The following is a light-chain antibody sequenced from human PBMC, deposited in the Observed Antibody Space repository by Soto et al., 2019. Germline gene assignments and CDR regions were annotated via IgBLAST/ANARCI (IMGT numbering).Light chain of an antibody. CDR2: GAS. J-gene: IGKJ1*01. CDR1: QSVSSTF. V-gene: IGKV3-20*01. CDR3: QQFDSSVT. Sequence: EIVLTQSPGSLSLSPGERATLSCRASQSVSSTFFAWYQQRPGQAPRLLMYGASSRATGIPERFSGSGSGKEFPLTISRMEPEDFAVYYCQQFDSSVTFGQGTKVEIK.